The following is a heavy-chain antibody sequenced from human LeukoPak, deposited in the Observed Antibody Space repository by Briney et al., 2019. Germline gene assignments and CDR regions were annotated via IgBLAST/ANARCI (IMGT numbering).Heavy chain of an antibody. J-gene: IGHJ4*02. CDR3: AREIFGSGSYPDY. Sequence: GGSLRLSCAASGFTFSDYYMSWIRQAPGKGLEWVSYISSSSYTNYADSVKGRFTISRDNAKNSLYLQMNSLGGEDTAVYYCAREIFGSGSYPDYWGQGTLVTVSS. V-gene: IGHV3-11*06. CDR1: GFTFSDYY. D-gene: IGHD3-10*01. CDR2: ISSSSYT.